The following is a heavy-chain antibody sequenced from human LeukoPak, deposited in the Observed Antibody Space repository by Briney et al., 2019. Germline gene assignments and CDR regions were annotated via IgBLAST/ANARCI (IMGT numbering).Heavy chain of an antibody. J-gene: IGHJ4*02. CDR3: ARGLLGYSYGWPLTYYFDY. Sequence: SKTLSLTCAVYGGSFSGYYWSWIRQPPGKGLEWIGEINHSGSTNYNPSLKSRVTISVDTSKNQFSLKLSSVTAADTAVYYCARGLLGYSYGWPLTYYFDYWGQGTLVTVSS. V-gene: IGHV4-34*01. D-gene: IGHD5-18*01. CDR2: INHSGST. CDR1: GGSFSGYY.